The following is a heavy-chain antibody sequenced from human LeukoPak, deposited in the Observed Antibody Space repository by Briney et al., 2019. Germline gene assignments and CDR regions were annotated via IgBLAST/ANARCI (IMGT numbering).Heavy chain of an antibody. J-gene: IGHJ4*02. Sequence: ASVKVSCEASGGTFSSYAISWVRQAPGQGLEWMGRIIPILGIANYAQKFQGRVTITADKSTSTAYMELSSLRSEDTAVYYCATVLYYYDSSGYFPYWGQGTLVTVSS. CDR1: GGTFSSYA. CDR3: ATVLYYYDSSGYFPY. CDR2: IIPILGIA. V-gene: IGHV1-69*04. D-gene: IGHD3-22*01.